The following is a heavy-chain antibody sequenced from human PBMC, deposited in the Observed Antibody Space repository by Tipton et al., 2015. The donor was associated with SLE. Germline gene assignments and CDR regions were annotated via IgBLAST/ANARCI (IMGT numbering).Heavy chain of an antibody. J-gene: IGHJ4*02. V-gene: IGHV4-34*01. CDR1: GGSFSGYY. D-gene: IGHD6-6*01. Sequence: TLSLTCAVYGGSFSGYYWSWIRQPPGKGLEWIGEINHSGSTNYNPSLKSRVTISVDTSKNQFSLKLSSVTAADTAVYYCARDVGRYSSSSGFDYWGQGTLVTVSS. CDR2: INHSGST. CDR3: ARDVGRYSSSSGFDY.